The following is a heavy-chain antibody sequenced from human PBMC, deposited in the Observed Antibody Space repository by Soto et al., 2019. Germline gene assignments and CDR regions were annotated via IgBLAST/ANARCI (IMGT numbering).Heavy chain of an antibody. V-gene: IGHV3-33*01. CDR2: IWYDGSNK. J-gene: IGHJ6*02. D-gene: IGHD6-6*01. CDR1: GFTFSSYG. Sequence: GSLSLSCAASGFTFSSYGMHWVRQAPGKGLEWVAVIWYDGSNKYYADSVKGRFTISRDNSKNTLYLQMNSLRAEDTAVYYCARESSSSNYYYGMDVWGQGTTVTVSS. CDR3: ARESSSSNYYYGMDV.